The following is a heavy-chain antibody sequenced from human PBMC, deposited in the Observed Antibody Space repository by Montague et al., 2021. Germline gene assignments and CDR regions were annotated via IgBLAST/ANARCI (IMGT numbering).Heavy chain of an antibody. CDR2: MFYGGAT. J-gene: IGHJ5*02. D-gene: IGHD3-10*01. CDR3: AKQDYLVPGTSYKGFDP. V-gene: IGHV4-59*08. CDR1: SGSIFHAH. Sequence: SETLSLTCTVSSGSIFHAHWSWVRQPPGKGLEWLGSMFYGGATSNNPSLKSRVTMSIDTPTNQFSLKLSFVTAADTAVYYCAKQDYLVPGTSYKGFDPWGQGILVTVSS.